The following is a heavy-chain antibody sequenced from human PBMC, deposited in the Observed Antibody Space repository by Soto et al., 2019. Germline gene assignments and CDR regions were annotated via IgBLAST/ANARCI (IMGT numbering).Heavy chain of an antibody. J-gene: IGHJ4*02. CDR1: GGTFTSFG. V-gene: IGHV1-69*01. CDR2: IIPIFATA. CDR3: ATYGPLMTGYDSPLDY. D-gene: IGHD5-12*01. Sequence: QVQLVQSGAEVKRPGSSVKVSCKASGGTFTSFGISWVRQAPGQGLEWVGGIIPIFATANYAQKFLGRVGITADESTSKAYMDLSSLRSDDTGVFYCATYGPLMTGYDSPLDYWGQGTLVTVSS.